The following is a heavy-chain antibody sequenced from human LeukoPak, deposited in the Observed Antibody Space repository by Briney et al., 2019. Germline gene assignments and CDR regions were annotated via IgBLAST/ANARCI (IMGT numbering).Heavy chain of an antibody. CDR2: VYYTGST. J-gene: IGHJ4*02. D-gene: IGHD5-24*01. Sequence: PSETLSLTCTVSGGSISPHFWSWIQQPPGKGPEWIGFVYYTGSTQYTPSLKTRVTMSVDTSRNQLSLSLTSVTAADTAVYYCARHPFNYPFDYWGQGILVTVSS. V-gene: IGHV4-59*08. CDR1: GGSISPHF. CDR3: ARHPFNYPFDY.